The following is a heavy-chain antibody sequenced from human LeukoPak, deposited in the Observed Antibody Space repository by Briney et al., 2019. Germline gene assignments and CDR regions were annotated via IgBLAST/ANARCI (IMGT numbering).Heavy chain of an antibody. D-gene: IGHD3-22*01. J-gene: IGHJ6*03. Sequence: SETLSLTCTVSGGSISSYYWSWIRQPPGKGLEWIGYIYYSGSTNYNPSLKSRVTISVDTSKNQFSLKLSSVTAADTAVYYCARLDQGSSGYYFKDYYCYYMDVWGKGTTVTVSS. CDR3: ARLDQGSSGYYFKDYYCYYMDV. V-gene: IGHV4-59*12. CDR2: IYYSGST. CDR1: GGSISSYY.